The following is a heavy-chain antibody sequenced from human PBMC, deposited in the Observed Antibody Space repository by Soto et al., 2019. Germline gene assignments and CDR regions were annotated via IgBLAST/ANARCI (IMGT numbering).Heavy chain of an antibody. V-gene: IGHV5-51*01. Sequence: HGESLKISCKGSGYSFTSYWIGWVRQMPGKGLEWMGIIYPGDSDTRYSPSFQGQVTISADKSISTAYLQWSSLKASDTAMYYCARRGGGDFWSGYYPYYYYGMDVWGQGTTVTVSS. CDR3: ARRGGGDFWSGYYPYYYYGMDV. CDR2: IYPGDSDT. CDR1: GYSFTSYW. J-gene: IGHJ6*02. D-gene: IGHD3-3*01.